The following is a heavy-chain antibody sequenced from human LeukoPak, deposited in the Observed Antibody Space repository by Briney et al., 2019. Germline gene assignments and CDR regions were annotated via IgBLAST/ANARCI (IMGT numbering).Heavy chain of an antibody. J-gene: IGHJ3*02. V-gene: IGHV1-2*02. CDR2: INPNSGGT. CDR3: VRVTSGTRDAFDI. CDR1: GYTFTGYY. Sequence: ASVKVSCKASGYTFTGYYMHWVRQAPGQGLEWMGWINPNSGGTNYAQKFQGRVTMTRDTSISTAYMELSRLRSDDTAVYYCVRVTSGTRDAFDIWGQGTMVTVSS. D-gene: IGHD3-10*01.